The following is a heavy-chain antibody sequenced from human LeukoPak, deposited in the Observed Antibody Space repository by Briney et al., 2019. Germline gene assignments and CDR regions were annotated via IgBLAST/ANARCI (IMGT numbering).Heavy chain of an antibody. Sequence: GGSLRLSCAASGFTFSSYAMSWVRQAPGKGLEWVSAISGSGGSTYYADSVKGRFTISRDNSKNTPYLQMNSLRAEDTAVYYCAKVEFPNIVVVPAACFDYWGQGTLVTVSS. V-gene: IGHV3-23*01. CDR1: GFTFSSYA. D-gene: IGHD2-2*01. CDR3: AKVEFPNIVVVPAACFDY. CDR2: ISGSGGST. J-gene: IGHJ4*02.